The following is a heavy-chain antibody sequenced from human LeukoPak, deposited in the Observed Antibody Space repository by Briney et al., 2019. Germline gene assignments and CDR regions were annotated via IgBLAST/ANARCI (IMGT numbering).Heavy chain of an antibody. CDR3: ARVGVYYYGSGSYYIFDY. J-gene: IGHJ4*02. CDR1: GGSISSGDYY. Sequence: PSQTLSLTCTVSGGSISSGDYYWRWIRQPPGKGLEWIGYIYYSGSTYYNPSLKSRVTISVDTSKNQFSLKLSSVTAADTAVYYCARVGVYYYGSGSYYIFDYWGQGTLVTVSS. CDR2: IYYSGST. D-gene: IGHD3-10*01. V-gene: IGHV4-30-4*08.